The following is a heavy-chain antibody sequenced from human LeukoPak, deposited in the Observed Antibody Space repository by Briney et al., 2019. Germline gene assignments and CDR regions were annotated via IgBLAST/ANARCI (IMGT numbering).Heavy chain of an antibody. J-gene: IGHJ5*02. CDR3: ARDSPYYYDSSGLFDP. CDR2: IIPIFGTA. D-gene: IGHD3-22*01. CDR1: GGTFSSYA. Sequence: GASVKVSCKASGGTFSSYAISWVRQAPGQGLEWMGGIIPIFGTANYAQKFQGRVTITTDESTSTAYMELSGLRSEDTAVYYCARDSPYYYDSSGLFDPWGQGTLVTVSS. V-gene: IGHV1-69*05.